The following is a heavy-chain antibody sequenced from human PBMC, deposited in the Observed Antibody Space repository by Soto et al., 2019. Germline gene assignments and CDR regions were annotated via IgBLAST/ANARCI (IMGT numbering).Heavy chain of an antibody. V-gene: IGHV3-74*01. CDR2: ISSDGGVA. CDR3: ASAVANTRNGLHI. CDR1: RFTFTNHW. D-gene: IGHD5-12*01. J-gene: IGHJ3*02. Sequence: EVQLVESGGDLLQPGGSLRLSCAASRFTFTNHWIHWVRQAPGKGLVWVSRISSDGGVASYADSVKGRFTISRDNAKNTLYLQMNSLRAEDTAVYYCASAVANTRNGLHIWGQWTMVTVSS.